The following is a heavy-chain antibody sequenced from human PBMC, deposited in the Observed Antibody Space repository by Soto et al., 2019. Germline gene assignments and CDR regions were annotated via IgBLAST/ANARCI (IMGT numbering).Heavy chain of an antibody. D-gene: IGHD6-13*01. J-gene: IGHJ5*02. CDR2: IIPIFGTA. Sequence: VKVSCKASGCTFSSYAISWVRQAPGQGLEWMGGIIPIFGTANYAQKFQGRVTITADESTSTAYMELSSLRSEKTAVYYCASIAAAGTLWFDPWGQGTLVTVSS. V-gene: IGHV1-69*13. CDR3: ASIAAAGTLWFDP. CDR1: GCTFSSYA.